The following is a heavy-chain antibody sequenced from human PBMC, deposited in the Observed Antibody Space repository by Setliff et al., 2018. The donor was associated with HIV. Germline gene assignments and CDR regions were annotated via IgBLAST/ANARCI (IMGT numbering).Heavy chain of an antibody. Sequence: SETLSLTCTVSGGSIRNGLYYWHWIRQPPGKGLEWIGSVYYSGSTYYKPSLKSRVTISVDTSRNLFSLRLPSVTAADTAVYYCARHAGASFDSWGQGSLVTVS. V-gene: IGHV4-39*01. D-gene: IGHD3-10*01. CDR3: ARHAGASFDS. CDR2: VYYSGST. J-gene: IGHJ4*02. CDR1: GGSIRNGLYY.